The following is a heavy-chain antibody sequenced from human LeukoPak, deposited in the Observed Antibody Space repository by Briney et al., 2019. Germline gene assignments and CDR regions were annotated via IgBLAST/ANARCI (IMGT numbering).Heavy chain of an antibody. CDR3: ARSFASGWAYWYFDL. D-gene: IGHD6-19*01. Sequence: PGGSLRLSCAASGFTFSSYWMSWVRQAPGKGLEWVANIKQDGSEKYYVGSVKGRFTISRDNAKNSLYLQMNSLRAEDTAVYYCARSFASGWAYWYFDLWGRGTLVTVSS. V-gene: IGHV3-7*01. CDR1: GFTFSSYW. J-gene: IGHJ2*01. CDR2: IKQDGSEK.